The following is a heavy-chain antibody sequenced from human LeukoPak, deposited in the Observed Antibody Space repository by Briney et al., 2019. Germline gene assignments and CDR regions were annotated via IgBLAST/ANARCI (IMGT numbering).Heavy chain of an antibody. CDR3: ASSRN. J-gene: IGHJ4*02. CDR1: GFAFSSYL. Sequence: GGSLRLSCAASGFAFSSYLMSWLRQAPGKGLEWVANINQDGSEKYYVDSVKGRFTISRDNAKNSLYLQMNSLKDEDTSVYYCASSRNWGQGTLVTVSS. V-gene: IGHV3-7*02. CDR2: INQDGSEK.